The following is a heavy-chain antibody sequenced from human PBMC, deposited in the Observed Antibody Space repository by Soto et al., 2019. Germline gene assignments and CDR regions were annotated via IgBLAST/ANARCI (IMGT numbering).Heavy chain of an antibody. D-gene: IGHD3-22*01. V-gene: IGHV4-39*01. CDR3: ARLQIDDSRDAPTTIFHP. J-gene: IGHJ1*01. Sequence: SETLSLPCTVSGGSFTSTNYFWGCIRRPPGKGLEWIGYMYYNGNTFYRPSLKSRVTMSVDTSKRKFSLDLSSVTAADTAMYYCARLQIDDSRDAPTTIFHPWGLGAMVTVAS. CDR2: MYYNGNT. CDR1: GGSFTSTNYF.